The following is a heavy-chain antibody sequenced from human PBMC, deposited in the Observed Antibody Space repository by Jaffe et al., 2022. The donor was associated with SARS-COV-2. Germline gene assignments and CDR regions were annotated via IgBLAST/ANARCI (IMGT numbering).Heavy chain of an antibody. CDR2: IYYSATT. J-gene: IGHJ5*02. CDR3: ARHLAPLGSYSWFDP. V-gene: IGHV4-39*01. Sequence: QLQLQESGPGLVRPSETLSLTCTVSGVSITSSSHFWGWIRQPPGKGLEWIGSIYYSATTYTNPSLKSRVTISVDTSKNQFSLKLTSVTAADTAVYYCARHLAPLGSYSWFDPWGQGTLVTVSS. D-gene: IGHD1-26*01. CDR1: GVSITSSSHF.